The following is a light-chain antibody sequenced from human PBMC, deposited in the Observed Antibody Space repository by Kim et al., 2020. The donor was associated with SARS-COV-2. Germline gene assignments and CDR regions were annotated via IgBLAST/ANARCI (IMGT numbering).Light chain of an antibody. CDR1: KLGDKY. V-gene: IGLV3-1*01. J-gene: IGLJ3*02. Sequence: SPGQTASITCSGDKLGDKYACLYQQKPGQSPVLVIYQDSKRPSGIPERFSGSNSGNTATLTISGTQAMDEADYYCQAWDSSTAVFGAGTQLTVL. CDR2: QDS. CDR3: QAWDSSTAV.